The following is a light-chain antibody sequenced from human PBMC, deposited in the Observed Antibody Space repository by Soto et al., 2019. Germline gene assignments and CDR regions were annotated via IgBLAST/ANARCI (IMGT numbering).Light chain of an antibody. CDR1: QSISSW. Sequence: DIQMTQSPSTLSASVGDRVTITCRASQSISSWLTWYQQKAGQAPKLLIYKASIVERGVPSRFSGSGSGTEFPLTSCSLQPDDSATYCCQQSSYFATFGQGTRVEVK. CDR3: QQSSYFAT. CDR2: KAS. V-gene: IGKV1-5*03. J-gene: IGKJ1*01.